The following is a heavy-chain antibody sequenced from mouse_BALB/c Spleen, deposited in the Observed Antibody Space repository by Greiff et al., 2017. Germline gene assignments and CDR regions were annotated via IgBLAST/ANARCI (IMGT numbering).Heavy chain of an antibody. D-gene: IGHD1-1*01. J-gene: IGHJ2*01. CDR3: ARRTTVYYFDY. Sequence: QVQLQQPGAELVKPGASVKLSCKASGYTFTSYWMHWVKQRPGQGLEWIGEINPSNGRTNYNEKFKSKATLTVDKSSSTAYMQLSSLTSEDSAVYYCARRTTVYYFDYWGQGTTLTVSS. CDR2: INPSNGRT. CDR1: GYTFTSYW. V-gene: IGHV1S81*02.